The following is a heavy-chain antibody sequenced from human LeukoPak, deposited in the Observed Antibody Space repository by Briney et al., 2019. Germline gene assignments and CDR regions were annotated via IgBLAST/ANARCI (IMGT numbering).Heavy chain of an antibody. J-gene: IGHJ4*02. Sequence: GGSLRLSCSASGFTFSSYGMHWVRQAPGKGLEYVSAISSNGGSTYYADSVKGRFTISRDNSKSTLYLQMSSLRAEDTAVYYCVKAYYYDSSGSHYFDYWGQGTLVTVSS. CDR3: VKAYYYDSSGSHYFDY. D-gene: IGHD3-22*01. V-gene: IGHV3-64D*06. CDR2: ISSNGGST. CDR1: GFTFSSYG.